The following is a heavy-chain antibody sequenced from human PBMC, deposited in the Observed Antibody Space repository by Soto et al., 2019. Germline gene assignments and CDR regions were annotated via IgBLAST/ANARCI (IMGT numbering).Heavy chain of an antibody. D-gene: IGHD6-19*01. V-gene: IGHV4-34*01. Sequence: SETLSLTCAVYGGSFSGYYWSWIRQPPGKGLEWIGEINHSGSTNYNPSLKSRVTISVDTSKNQFSLKLSSVTAADTAVYYCARRKQWLVRFFDYWGQGTLVTVSS. J-gene: IGHJ4*02. CDR3: ARRKQWLVRFFDY. CDR2: INHSGST. CDR1: GGSFSGYY.